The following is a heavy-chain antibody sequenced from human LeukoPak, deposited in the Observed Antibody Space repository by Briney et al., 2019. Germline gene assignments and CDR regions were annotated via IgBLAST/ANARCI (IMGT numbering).Heavy chain of an antibody. CDR2: ISGSGGST. Sequence: PGGSLRLSCGASGFTSSSYAMSWVRQAPRKGLEWVSAISGSGGSTYYADSVKGRFTISRDNSKNTLYLQMNSLRAEDTAVYYCARGGIVGATFDYWGQGTLVTVSS. V-gene: IGHV3-23*01. J-gene: IGHJ4*02. CDR1: GFTSSSYA. D-gene: IGHD1-26*01. CDR3: ARGGIVGATFDY.